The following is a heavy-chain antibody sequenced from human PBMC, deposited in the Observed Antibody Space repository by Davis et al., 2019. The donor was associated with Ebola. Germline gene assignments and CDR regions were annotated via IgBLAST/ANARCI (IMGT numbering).Heavy chain of an antibody. V-gene: IGHV3-7*01. CDR1: EFTFSSYW. J-gene: IGHJ4*02. Sequence: PGGSLRLSCAASEFTFSSYWMSWVRQAPGKGLEWVANIKQDGSEKYYVDSVKGRFTISRDNAKDSLYLQMNSLRAADTAVYYCARLQGSSVDYWGQGTLVTVSS. CDR3: ARLQGSSVDY. CDR2: IKQDGSEK. D-gene: IGHD6-6*01.